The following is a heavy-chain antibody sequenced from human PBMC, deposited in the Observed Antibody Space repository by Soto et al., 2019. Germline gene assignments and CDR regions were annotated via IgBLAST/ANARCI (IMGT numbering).Heavy chain of an antibody. J-gene: IGHJ5*02. V-gene: IGHV5-51*01. CDR3: ARQSSYSTSSFDP. CDR2: IYPGDSDT. Sequence: GESLKISCNGSGYSFTNFWIGWVRQMPGKGLEWMGIIYPGDSDTRYSPSLKGQVTISADNSINTAYLQWRSLKASDSAMYYCARQSSYSTSSFDPWGQGTLVTVSS. CDR1: GYSFTNFW. D-gene: IGHD2-2*01.